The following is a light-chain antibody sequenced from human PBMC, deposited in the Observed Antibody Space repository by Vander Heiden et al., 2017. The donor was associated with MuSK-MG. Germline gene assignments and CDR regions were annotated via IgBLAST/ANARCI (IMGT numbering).Light chain of an antibody. V-gene: IGKV3-20*01. J-gene: IGKJ1*01. CDR2: GAS. CDR1: QSVSSSF. CDR3: QQYGGSPGT. Sequence: DIVLTQSPGTLSLPPGERATLSCRASQSVSSSFLAWYQHKPGQAPRLLIFGASSRANGIPDRFSGSGSGTDFTLTISRLEPEDFAVYYCQQYGGSPGTFGQGTKVEIK.